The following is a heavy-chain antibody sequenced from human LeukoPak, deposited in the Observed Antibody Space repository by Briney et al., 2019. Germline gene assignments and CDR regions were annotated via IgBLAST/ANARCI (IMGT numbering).Heavy chain of an antibody. Sequence: GGSLRLSCVASGFTFSSYEMNWVRQAPGKGLEWVSFISGGGSTTFYADSVKGRFTISRDNSKNTLYLQMNSLRAEDTAVYYCARGVRIAVAGYIDYWGQGTLVTVSS. V-gene: IGHV3-48*03. J-gene: IGHJ4*02. D-gene: IGHD6-19*01. CDR2: ISGGGSTT. CDR1: GFTFSSYE. CDR3: ARGVRIAVAGYIDY.